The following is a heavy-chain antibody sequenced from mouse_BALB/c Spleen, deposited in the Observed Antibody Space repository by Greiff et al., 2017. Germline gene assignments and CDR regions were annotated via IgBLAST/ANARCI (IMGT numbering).Heavy chain of an antibody. J-gene: IGHJ2*01. Sequence: EVQVVESGPELVKPGASVKISCKASGYTFTDYNMHWVKQSHGKSLEWIGYIYPYNGGTGYNQKFKSKATLTVDNSSSTAYMELRSLTSEDSAVYYCAYGSFYYFDYWGQGTTLTVSS. CDR2: IYPYNGGT. CDR1: GYTFTDYN. V-gene: IGHV1S29*02. CDR3: AYGSFYYFDY. D-gene: IGHD1-1*01.